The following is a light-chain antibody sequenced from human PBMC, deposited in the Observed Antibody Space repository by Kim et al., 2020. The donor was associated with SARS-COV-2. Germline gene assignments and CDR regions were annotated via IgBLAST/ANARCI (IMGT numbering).Light chain of an antibody. V-gene: IGKV3-15*01. Sequence: SVSPRERATLPCRASQSVSSNLAWYQQKPGQAPMLLIYGASTRATGIPARFSGSGSGTEFTLTISSLQSEDFAVYYCQQYNNWWTFGQGTKVDIK. CDR2: GAS. CDR1: QSVSSN. J-gene: IGKJ1*01. CDR3: QQYNNWWT.